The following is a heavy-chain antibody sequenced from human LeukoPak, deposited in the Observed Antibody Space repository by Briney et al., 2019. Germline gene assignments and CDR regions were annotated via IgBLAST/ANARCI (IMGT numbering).Heavy chain of an antibody. D-gene: IGHD4-17*01. J-gene: IGHJ4*02. CDR1: GFTFDDYT. V-gene: IGHV3-43*01. CDR3: AKSKTAVTTGYLDY. CDR2: ISWDGGST. Sequence: GGSLRLSCAASGFTFDDYTMHWVRHAPGKGLEWVSLISWDGGSTYYADSVKGRFTISRDNSKNSLYLQMNSLRTEDTALYYCAKSKTAVTTGYLDYWGQGTLVTVSS.